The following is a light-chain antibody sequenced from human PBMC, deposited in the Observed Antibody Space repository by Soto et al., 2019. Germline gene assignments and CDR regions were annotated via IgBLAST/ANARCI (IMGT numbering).Light chain of an antibody. CDR1: QSLSST. J-gene: IGKJ1*01. CDR3: QQYKGWPTT. CDR2: SAS. Sequence: EIVMTQSPATLSVSLGERATLSCRASQSLSSTVAWYQQRFGQAPRLLIYSASTRATGVPVRFSGSGSGTDFTLTITSLQSEDFGVYYCQQYKGWPTTFGQGTKVE. V-gene: IGKV3-15*01.